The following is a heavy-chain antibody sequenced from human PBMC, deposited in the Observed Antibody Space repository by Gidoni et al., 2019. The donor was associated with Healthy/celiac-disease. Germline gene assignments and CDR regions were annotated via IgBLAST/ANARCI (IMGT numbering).Heavy chain of an antibody. V-gene: IGHV4-34*01. CDR3: ARGMRWLQPYLDY. Sequence: QVQLQQWGAGLLKPSETLSLTCAVYDGSFSGYYWSWIRQPPGKGLEWIGEINHSGSTNYNPSLKSRVTISVDTSKNQFSLKLSSVTAADTAVYYCARGMRWLQPYLDYWGQGTLVTVSS. D-gene: IGHD5-12*01. CDR2: INHSGST. J-gene: IGHJ4*02. CDR1: DGSFSGYY.